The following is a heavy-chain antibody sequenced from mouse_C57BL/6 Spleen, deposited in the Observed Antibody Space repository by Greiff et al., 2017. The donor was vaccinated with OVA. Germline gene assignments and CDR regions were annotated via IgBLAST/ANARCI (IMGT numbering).Heavy chain of an antibody. CDR1: GYTFTDYY. Sequence: QVQFQQSGAELVRPGASVKLSCQASGYTFTDYYINWVQQRPGQGLEWIARIYPGSGNTYYNEKFKGKATLTAEKSSSTAYMQLSSLTSEDSAVYFCARYEDYDRDYYAMDYWGQGTSVTVSS. CDR2: IYPGSGNT. J-gene: IGHJ4*01. V-gene: IGHV1-76*01. CDR3: ARYEDYDRDYYAMDY. D-gene: IGHD2-4*01.